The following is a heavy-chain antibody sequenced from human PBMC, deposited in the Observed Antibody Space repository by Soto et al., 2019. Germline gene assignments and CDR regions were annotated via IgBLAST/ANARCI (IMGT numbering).Heavy chain of an antibody. CDR3: ARERTYYYDSSGYYPPPYDAFDI. Sequence: QVQLQESGPGLVKPSQTLSLTCTVSGGSISSGGYYWSWIRQHPGKGLEWIGYIYYSGSTYYNPSLKSRVTISVDTSKNQFSLKLSSVTAADTAVYYCARERTYYYDSSGYYPPPYDAFDIWGQGTMVTVSS. D-gene: IGHD3-22*01. V-gene: IGHV4-31*03. CDR2: IYYSGST. J-gene: IGHJ3*02. CDR1: GGSISSGGYY.